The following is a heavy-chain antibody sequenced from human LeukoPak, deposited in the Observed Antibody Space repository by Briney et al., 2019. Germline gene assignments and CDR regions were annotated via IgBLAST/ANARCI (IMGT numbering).Heavy chain of an antibody. Sequence: PGGSLRLSCAASGFSFSGTWMHWVRQAPGKGLVWVSRIRSDGSDTRYAGSVKGRFTISRDNAKNTLYLQMNSLRAEDTAVYYCAGSDTTGYIPREWDYWYFDLWGRGTLVTVSS. J-gene: IGHJ2*01. D-gene: IGHD1-1*01. CDR3: AGSDTTGYIPREWDYWYFDL. V-gene: IGHV3-74*01. CDR1: GFSFSGTW. CDR2: IRSDGSDT.